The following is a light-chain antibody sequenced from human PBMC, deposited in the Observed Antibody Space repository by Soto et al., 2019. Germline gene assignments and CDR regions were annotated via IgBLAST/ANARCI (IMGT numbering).Light chain of an antibody. CDR3: HQYAWSPYT. J-gene: IGKJ5*01. Sequence: IGLPQSPDPLSLSPGERATLSCRASPTVHKSYLACYQERPVQAPRLPIYDASNSATGILDRFSGSRSGTDLTRTISHLEPEDFAVYYGHQYAWSPYTFGRGTRLEIK. CDR1: PTVHKSY. V-gene: IGKV3-20*01. CDR2: DAS.